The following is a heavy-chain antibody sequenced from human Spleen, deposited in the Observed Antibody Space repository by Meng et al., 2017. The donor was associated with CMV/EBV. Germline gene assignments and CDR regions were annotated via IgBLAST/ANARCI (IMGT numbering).Heavy chain of an antibody. D-gene: IGHD5-18*01. J-gene: IGHJ4*02. CDR2: INHSGST. CDR1: GGSFSGYF. CDR3: ARAGRGYNYGSLDY. Sequence: GSLRLSCAVYGGSFSGYFWSWIRQPPGKGLEWIGEINHSGSTNYNPSLKSPVTISVDTSKNQFSLRLRSVTAADTAVYYCARAGRGYNYGSLDYWGQGTLVTVSS. V-gene: IGHV4-34*01.